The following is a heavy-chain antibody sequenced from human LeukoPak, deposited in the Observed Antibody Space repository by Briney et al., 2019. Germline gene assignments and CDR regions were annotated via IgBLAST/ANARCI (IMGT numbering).Heavy chain of an antibody. J-gene: IGHJ4*02. CDR3: ATFYYDSSGYYDY. CDR1: GGSISSYY. CDR2: IYYSGST. V-gene: IGHV4-59*08. Sequence: SETLSLTCTVSGGSISSYYWSWIRQPPGKGLEWIGYIYYSGSTNYNPSPKSRVTISVDTFKNQFSLKLSSVTAADTAVYYCATFYYDSSGYYDYWGQGTLVTVSS. D-gene: IGHD3-22*01.